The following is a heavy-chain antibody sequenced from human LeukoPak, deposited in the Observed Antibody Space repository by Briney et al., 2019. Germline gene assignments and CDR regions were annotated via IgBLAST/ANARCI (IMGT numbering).Heavy chain of an antibody. CDR3: ARQSGGSYYYYGMDV. J-gene: IGHJ6*02. CDR2: IYYSGTT. D-gene: IGHD3-10*01. CDR1: GGSISSYY. Sequence: SETLSLICTVSGGSISSYYWSWIRQPPGKGLEWIGYIYYSGTTNYNPSLKSRVTISIDTSKNQFSLKLSSVTAADTAVYYCARQSGGSYYYYGMDVWGQGTTVTVSS. V-gene: IGHV4-59*08.